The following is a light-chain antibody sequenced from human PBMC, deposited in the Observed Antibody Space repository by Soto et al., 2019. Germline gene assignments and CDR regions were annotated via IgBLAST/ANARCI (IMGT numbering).Light chain of an antibody. CDR2: DSS. CDR1: QGISSA. Sequence: AIQLTQSPSSLSASVGDSVTITCRASQGISSALAWYQQTPGRAPQLLIYDSSTLASGVPSRFSGSRSGTDFTLTVSSLQPEDFATYYFQQFDDSPFTFGPGTKVDI. CDR3: QQFDDSPFT. J-gene: IGKJ3*01. V-gene: IGKV1D-13*01.